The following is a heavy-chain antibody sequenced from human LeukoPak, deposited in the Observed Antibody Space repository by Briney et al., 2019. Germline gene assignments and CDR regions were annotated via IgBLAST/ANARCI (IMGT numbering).Heavy chain of an antibody. CDR3: ASLVLLYGMDV. D-gene: IGHD3-10*01. V-gene: IGHV3-74*01. Sequence: GGSLRLSCTASGFTFSSYWMHWVRQAPGKGPVWVSRINSDGSSTSYADSVKGRFTISRDNAKNTLYLQMNSLRAEDTAVYYCASLVLLYGMDVWGQGTTVTVSS. J-gene: IGHJ6*02. CDR2: INSDGSST. CDR1: GFTFSSYW.